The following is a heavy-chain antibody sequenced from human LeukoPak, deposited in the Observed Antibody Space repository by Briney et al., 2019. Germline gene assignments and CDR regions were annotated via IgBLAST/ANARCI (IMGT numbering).Heavy chain of an antibody. Sequence: GGSLRLFCAASGFPFTIYWMSWIRQAPGKGLKWVANIKQDGSKTYYVDSVKGRFTISRDNAKNSLYLQMNSLRPEDTAVYYCVRLGGWYYFDYWGQGTLVTVSS. CDR1: GFPFTIYW. J-gene: IGHJ4*02. D-gene: IGHD6-19*01. V-gene: IGHV3-7*01. CDR3: VRLGGWYYFDY. CDR2: IKQDGSKT.